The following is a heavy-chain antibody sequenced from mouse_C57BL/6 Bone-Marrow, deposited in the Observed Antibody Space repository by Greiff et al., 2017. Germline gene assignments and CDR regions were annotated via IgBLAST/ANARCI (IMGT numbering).Heavy chain of an antibody. Sequence: VQLQQSGAELVKPGASVKLSCKASGYTFTEYTIHWVKQRSGQGLEWIGWFYPGSGSIKYNEKFKDKATLTADKSSSTVYMELSRLTSEDSAVYFCARHEGIPFYGCDRGYFDYWGQGTTLTVSS. CDR3: ARHEGIPFYGCDRGYFDY. D-gene: IGHD2-2*01. J-gene: IGHJ2*01. CDR2: FYPGSGSI. V-gene: IGHV1-62-2*01. CDR1: GYTFTEYT.